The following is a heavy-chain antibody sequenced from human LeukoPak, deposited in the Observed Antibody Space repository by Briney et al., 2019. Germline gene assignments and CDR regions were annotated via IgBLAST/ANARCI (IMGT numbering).Heavy chain of an antibody. D-gene: IGHD6-13*01. Sequence: SETLSLTCSVSGGSISSSSYYWGWIRQPPGKGLEWIGSIYYSGSTYYNPSLKSRVTISVDTSKNQFSLKLNSVSAADTAVYYCARVVAAAGNNWFDPWGQGTLVTVSS. CDR1: GGSISSSSYY. CDR3: ARVVAAAGNNWFDP. CDR2: IYYSGST. J-gene: IGHJ5*02. V-gene: IGHV4-39*07.